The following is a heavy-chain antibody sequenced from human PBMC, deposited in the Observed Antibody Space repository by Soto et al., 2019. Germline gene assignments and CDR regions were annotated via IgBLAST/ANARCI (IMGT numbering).Heavy chain of an antibody. CDR2: INHSGST. CDR3: AREPPYTIFGVVTQYNWFDP. J-gene: IGHJ5*02. D-gene: IGHD3-3*01. CDR1: GGSFSGYY. V-gene: IGHV4-34*01. Sequence: SETLSLTCAVYGGSFSGYYWSWIRQPPGKGLEWIGEINHSGSTNYNPSLKSRVTISVDTSKNQFSLKLSSVTAADTAVYYCAREPPYTIFGVVTQYNWFDPWGQGTLVTVSS.